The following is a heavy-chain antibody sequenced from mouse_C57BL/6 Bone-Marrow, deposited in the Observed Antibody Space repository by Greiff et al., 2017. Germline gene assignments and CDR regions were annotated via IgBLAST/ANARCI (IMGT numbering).Heavy chain of an antibody. V-gene: IGHV1-54*01. CDR1: GYAFTNYL. CDR3: ARYYYGSYFDY. D-gene: IGHD1-1*01. CDR2: INPGSGGT. J-gene: IGHJ2*01. Sequence: QVQLQQSGAELVRPGTSVKVSCKASGYAFTNYLIEWVKQRPGQGLEWIGVINPGSGGTNYNEKFKGKATLPADKSSSTAYMQLSSLTSEDSAVYFCARYYYGSYFDYWGQGTTLTVSS.